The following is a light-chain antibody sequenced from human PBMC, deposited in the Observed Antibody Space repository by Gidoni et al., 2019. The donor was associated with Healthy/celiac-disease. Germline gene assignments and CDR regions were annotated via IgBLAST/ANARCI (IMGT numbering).Light chain of an antibody. Sequence: DIQMTQSPSCLSASVGDRVTITCQASQDISNYLNWYQQKPGKAPKLLIYDASNLETGVPSRFSGSGSGTDFTFTISSLQPEDIATYYCQQYDNLQYTFXQXTKLEIK. CDR1: QDISNY. V-gene: IGKV1-33*01. CDR2: DAS. J-gene: IGKJ2*01. CDR3: QQYDNLQYT.